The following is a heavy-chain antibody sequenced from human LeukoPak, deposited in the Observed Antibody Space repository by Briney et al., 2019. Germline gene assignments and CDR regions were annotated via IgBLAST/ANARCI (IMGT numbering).Heavy chain of an antibody. CDR3: ARARNYDYVWGSYPPAGYYFDY. Sequence: ASVKVSCKASGGTFSSYAISWVRQAPGQGLEWMGWISAYNGNTNYAQKLQGRVTMTTDTSTSTAYMELRSLRSDDTAVYYCARARNYDYVWGSYPPAGYYFDYWGQGTLVTVSS. V-gene: IGHV1-18*01. CDR1: GGTFSSYA. CDR2: ISAYNGNT. J-gene: IGHJ4*02. D-gene: IGHD3-16*01.